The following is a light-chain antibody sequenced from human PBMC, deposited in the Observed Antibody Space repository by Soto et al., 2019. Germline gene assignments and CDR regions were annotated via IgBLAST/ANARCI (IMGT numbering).Light chain of an antibody. CDR2: MGS. J-gene: IGKJ1*01. V-gene: IGKV2-28*01. Sequence: DIVMTQSPLSLPVTPGEPASISCRSSQSLLHSNGYNYLDWYLQKRGQSPQLLIYMGSNRGSGVADRFSGSGSGTDFTLKISRVVAEDVGIYYCMQALQTPLTFGQGTKVDIK. CDR3: MQALQTPLT. CDR1: QSLLHSNGYNY.